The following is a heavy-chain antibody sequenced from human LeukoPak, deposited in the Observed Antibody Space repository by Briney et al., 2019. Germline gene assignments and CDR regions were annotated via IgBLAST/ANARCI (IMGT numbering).Heavy chain of an antibody. CDR1: GGTFSSYA. CDR2: IIPIFGTA. CDR3: ARDRYGSGSFPAFDI. J-gene: IGHJ3*02. Sequence: SVKVSCKASGGTFSSYAISWVRQAPGQGLEWMGGIIPIFGTANYAQKFQGRVTITADKSTSTDYMELSSLRSEDTAVYYCARDRYGSGSFPAFDIWGQGTMVTVSS. D-gene: IGHD3-10*01. V-gene: IGHV1-69*06.